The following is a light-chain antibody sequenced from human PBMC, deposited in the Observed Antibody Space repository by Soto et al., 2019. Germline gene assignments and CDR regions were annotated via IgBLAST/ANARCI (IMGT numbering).Light chain of an antibody. CDR1: SSDVGSYNL. J-gene: IGLJ3*02. V-gene: IGLV2-23*01. Sequence: QSVLTQPASVSGSPGQSITISCTGTSSDVGSYNLVSWYQQHPGKAPKLMIYEGSKRPSGVSNRFSGSKSGNTASLTISGLQAEDEADYYCLLYYGGAQVFGGGTKLTVL. CDR3: LLYYGGAQV. CDR2: EGS.